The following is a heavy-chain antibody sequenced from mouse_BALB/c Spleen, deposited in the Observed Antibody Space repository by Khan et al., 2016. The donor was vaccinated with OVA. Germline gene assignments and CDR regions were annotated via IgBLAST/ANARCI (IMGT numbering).Heavy chain of an antibody. CDR2: LYPVDGTS. J-gene: IGHJ2*01. D-gene: IGHD1-1*01. CDR1: GYTLTSYY. V-gene: IGHV1S56*01. Sequence: VQLQESGPELVRPGASVKMSCKASGYTLTSYYIHWVKQRPGQGLEWIGWLYPVDGTSKYNEKFRGKSTLTADKSSSTAYMLLSSLTSEDSAIYFCARGYYGYLDYWGQGTTLTVSS. CDR3: ARGYYGYLDY.